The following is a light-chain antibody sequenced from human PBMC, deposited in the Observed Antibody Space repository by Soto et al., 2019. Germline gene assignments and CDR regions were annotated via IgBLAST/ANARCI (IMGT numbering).Light chain of an antibody. CDR2: AAS. V-gene: IGKV1-39*01. J-gene: IGKJ1*01. CDR1: QSISSY. Sequence: DIQITQXPSSXXAGVGNIVTITCRASQSISSYLNWYQQKPGKAPKLLIYAASSLQSGVPSRFSGSGSGTDFTLTISSLQPDDFATYYCQHYNSYSEAFGQGTKVDI. CDR3: QHYNSYSEA.